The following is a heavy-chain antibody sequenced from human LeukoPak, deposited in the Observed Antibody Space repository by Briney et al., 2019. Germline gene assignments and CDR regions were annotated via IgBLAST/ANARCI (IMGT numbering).Heavy chain of an antibody. J-gene: IGHJ4*02. Sequence: PSETLSLTCTVSGGSISSYYWSWIRQPPGKGLEWIGCIYYSGSTNYNPSLKSRVTISVDTSKNQFSLKLSSVTAADTAVYYCARAYDYSHHFDYWGQGTLVTVSS. CDR2: IYYSGST. V-gene: IGHV4-59*12. CDR1: GGSISSYY. CDR3: ARAYDYSHHFDY. D-gene: IGHD4-11*01.